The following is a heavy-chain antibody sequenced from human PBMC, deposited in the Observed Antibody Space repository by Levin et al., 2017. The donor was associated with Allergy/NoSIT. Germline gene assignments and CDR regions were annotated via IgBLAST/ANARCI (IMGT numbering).Heavy chain of an antibody. D-gene: IGHD3-22*01. V-gene: IGHV3-30-3*01. CDR2: ISYDGSNK. CDR1: GFTFSSYA. CDR3: ARKAGYYDSSGYNDAFDI. Sequence: GESLKISCAASGFTFSSYAMHWVRQAPGKGLEWVAVISYDGSNKYYADSVKGRFTISRDNSKNTLYLQMNSLRAEDTAVYYCARKAGYYDSSGYNDAFDIWGQGTMVTVSS. J-gene: IGHJ3*02.